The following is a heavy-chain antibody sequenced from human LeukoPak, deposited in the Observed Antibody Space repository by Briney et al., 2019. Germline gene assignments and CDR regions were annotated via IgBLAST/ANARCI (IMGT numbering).Heavy chain of an antibody. D-gene: IGHD2-8*02. CDR3: TRSRGWWSLDY. CDR2: MYLSGTT. Sequence: SSGTLSLTCTVSGDSINSLDLWSWVRQPPGKGLEWIGEMYLSGTTHSNPSVKSRVTISIDKSKNQFFLNLSSVTAADTAAYYCTRSRGWWSLDYWGQGALVTVSS. J-gene: IGHJ4*02. V-gene: IGHV4-4*02. CDR1: GDSINSLDL.